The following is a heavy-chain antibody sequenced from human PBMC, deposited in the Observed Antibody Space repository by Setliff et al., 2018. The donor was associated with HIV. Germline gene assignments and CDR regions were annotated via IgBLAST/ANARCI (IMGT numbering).Heavy chain of an antibody. CDR1: GDSISTDY. Sequence: SETLSLTCTVSGDSISTDYWTWIRQPPGKGLEWIGYIYNSASTSYNPSLKSRVTISVDASKNQFSLKLTSVTAADTAVYYCARRIDNSGSFPDKNWFDTWGQGSLVTVSS. CDR2: IYNSAST. D-gene: IGHD3-10*01. J-gene: IGHJ5*02. CDR3: ARRIDNSGSFPDKNWFDT. V-gene: IGHV4-4*09.